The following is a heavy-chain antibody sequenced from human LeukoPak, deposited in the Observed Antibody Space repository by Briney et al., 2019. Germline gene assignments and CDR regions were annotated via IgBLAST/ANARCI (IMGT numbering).Heavy chain of an antibody. Sequence: GGSLRLSCAASGFTVSSNYMSWVRQAPGKGLEWVSVIYSGGSTYYADSVKGRFTISRDNSKNTLYLQMNSLRAEDTAVYYRAKEEGDGYNLVPYYFDYWGQGTPVTVSS. CDR2: IYSGGST. D-gene: IGHD5-24*01. V-gene: IGHV3-53*01. CDR1: GFTVSSNY. CDR3: AKEEGDGYNLVPYYFDY. J-gene: IGHJ4*02.